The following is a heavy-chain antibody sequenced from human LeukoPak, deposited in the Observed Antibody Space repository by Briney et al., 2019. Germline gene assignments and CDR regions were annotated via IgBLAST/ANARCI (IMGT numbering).Heavy chain of an antibody. Sequence: GGSLRLSCAASGFTFSSYAMSWVRQAPGKGLEWVSAISGSGGSTYYADSVKGRFTISRDNSKNTLYLQMNSLRAEDTAVYYCAKAEYYYGSGSYYAQSSYYFDYWGQGTLVTVSS. CDR1: GFTFSSYA. V-gene: IGHV3-23*01. CDR3: AKAEYYYGSGSYYAQSSYYFDY. D-gene: IGHD3-10*01. CDR2: ISGSGGST. J-gene: IGHJ4*02.